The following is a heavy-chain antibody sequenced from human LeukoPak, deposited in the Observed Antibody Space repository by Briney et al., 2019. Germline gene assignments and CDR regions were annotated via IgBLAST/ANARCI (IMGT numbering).Heavy chain of an antibody. Sequence: GGSLRLSCAASGFTFSSYGMHWVRQAPGKGLEWVGRIKSKTDGGTTDYAAPVKGRFTISRDDSKNTLYLQMNSLKTEDTAVYYCTTDTYYYDSSGYLNDYWGQGTLVTVPS. CDR2: IKSKTDGGTT. D-gene: IGHD3-22*01. CDR3: TTDTYYYDSSGYLNDY. J-gene: IGHJ4*02. V-gene: IGHV3-15*07. CDR1: GFTFSSYG.